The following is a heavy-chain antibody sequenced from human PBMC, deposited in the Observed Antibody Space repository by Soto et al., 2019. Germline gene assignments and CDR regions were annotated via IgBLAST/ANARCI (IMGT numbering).Heavy chain of an antibody. D-gene: IGHD3-22*01. J-gene: IGHJ4*02. CDR1: GGSISSSSYY. V-gene: IGHV4-39*01. Sequence: SETLSLTCPVSGGSISSSSYYWGWIRQPPGKELEWIGSIYYSGSTYHNPSLKSRVTISVDTSKNQFSLKLSSVTAADTAVYYCARTTYYYDSSGYSGWDFDYWSQGTLVTVSS. CDR3: ARTTYYYDSSGYSGWDFDY. CDR2: IYYSGST.